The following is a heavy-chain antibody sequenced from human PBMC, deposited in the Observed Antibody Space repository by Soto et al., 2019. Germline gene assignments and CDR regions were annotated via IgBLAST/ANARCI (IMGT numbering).Heavy chain of an antibody. CDR1: GFTFSSYA. CDR2: ISGSGGST. D-gene: IGHD6-19*01. V-gene: IGHV3-23*01. J-gene: IGHJ4*02. Sequence: EVQLLESGGGLVQPGGSLRLSCAASGFTFSSYAMSWVRQAPGKGLEWVSAISGSGGSTYYADSVKGRFTISRDNTNNRLYLEMNSLRAEDTAVYYYAKDLQWLGDGGSDYWGQGTLVTVS. CDR3: AKDLQWLGDGGSDY.